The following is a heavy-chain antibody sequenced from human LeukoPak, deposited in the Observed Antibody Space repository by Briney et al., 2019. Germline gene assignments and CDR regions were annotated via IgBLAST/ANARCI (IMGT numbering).Heavy chain of an antibody. CDR1: GFTFSSYS. J-gene: IGHJ3*02. CDR2: ISSSSSYI. V-gene: IGHV3-21*01. Sequence: GGSLRLSCAASGFTFSSYSMNWVRQAPGKGREWVSSISSSSSYIYYADSVKGRFTISRDNAKNSLYLQMNSLRAEDTAVYYCARAVAMVPAFDIWGQGTMVTVSS. CDR3: ARAVAMVPAFDI. D-gene: IGHD3-10*01.